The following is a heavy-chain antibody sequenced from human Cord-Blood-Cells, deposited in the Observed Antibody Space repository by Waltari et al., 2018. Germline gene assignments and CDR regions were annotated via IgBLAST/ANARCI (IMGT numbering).Heavy chain of an antibody. V-gene: IGHV3-30*18. CDR3: AKCPYYYYYMDV. J-gene: IGHJ6*03. Sequence: QVQLVESGGGVVQPGRSLRLSCAASGFTFSSYGMQWVRQAPGKGLEWVAVISYDGSNKYYADSVKGRFTISRDNSKNTLYLQMNSLRAEDTAVYYCAKCPYYYYYMDVWGKGTTVTVSS. CDR1: GFTFSSYG. CDR2: ISYDGSNK.